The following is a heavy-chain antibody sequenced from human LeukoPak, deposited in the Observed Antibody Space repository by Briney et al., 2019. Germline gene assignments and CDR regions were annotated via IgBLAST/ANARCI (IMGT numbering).Heavy chain of an antibody. CDR1: GGSISSYY. Sequence: SETLSLTCTVSGGSISSYYWSWIRQPAGKGLEWIGRIYTSGSTNYNPSLKSRVTMSVDTSKNQFSLKLSSVTAADTAVYYCARDVGLMEVHDYSNYWFDPWGQGTLVTVSS. D-gene: IGHD4-11*01. J-gene: IGHJ5*02. CDR3: ARDVGLMEVHDYSNYWFDP. V-gene: IGHV4-4*07. CDR2: IYTSGST.